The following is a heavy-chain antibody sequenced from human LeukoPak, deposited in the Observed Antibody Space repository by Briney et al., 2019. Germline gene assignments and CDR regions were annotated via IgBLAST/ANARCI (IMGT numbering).Heavy chain of an antibody. CDR2: IFPSGGEI. CDR1: GFTFSTFA. CDR3: ARYCSSTSCYFPDAFDI. D-gene: IGHD2-2*01. V-gene: IGHV3-23*01. J-gene: IGHJ3*02. Sequence: GGSLRLSCAASGFTFSTFAMIWVRQPPGKGLEWVSSIFPSGGEIHYADSVRGRFTISRDNSKNTLYLQMNSLRAEDTAVYYCARYCSSTSCYFPDAFDIWGQGTMVTVSS.